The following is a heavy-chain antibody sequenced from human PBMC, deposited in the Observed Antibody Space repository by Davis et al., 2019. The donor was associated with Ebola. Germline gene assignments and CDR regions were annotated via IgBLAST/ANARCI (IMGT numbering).Heavy chain of an antibody. D-gene: IGHD2-2*01. Sequence: GESLKISCKGSGYSFTSYWISWVRQMPGKGLEWMGIIYPGDSDTRYSPSFQGQVTISADKSINTAYLQWSSLKASDSAMYYCARHHPDCSSTSCHIAFDYWGEGTLVTVSS. V-gene: IGHV5-51*01. J-gene: IGHJ4*02. CDR1: GYSFTSYW. CDR3: ARHHPDCSSTSCHIAFDY. CDR2: IYPGDSDT.